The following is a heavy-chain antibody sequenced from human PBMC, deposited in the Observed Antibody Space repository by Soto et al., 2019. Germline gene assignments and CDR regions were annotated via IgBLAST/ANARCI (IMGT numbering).Heavy chain of an antibody. CDR2: ISTTGSTI. CDR1: AFTFSDYY. Sequence: QVQLVESGGGLVKPGGSLRLSCAASAFTFSDYYMSWIRQAPGKGLEWISYISTTGSTIYYADSVKGRFTISRDNAKNSLYLQMNSLRAEDTAVYYCARETVPPWFDPWGQGTLVTVSS. CDR3: ARETVPPWFDP. V-gene: IGHV3-11*01. D-gene: IGHD1-1*01. J-gene: IGHJ5*02.